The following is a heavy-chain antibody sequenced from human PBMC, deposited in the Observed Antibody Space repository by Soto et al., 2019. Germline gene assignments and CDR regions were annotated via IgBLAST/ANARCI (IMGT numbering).Heavy chain of an antibody. CDR3: ATTTIFGVVESYNWFDP. CDR1: GYTHTELS. V-gene: IGHV1-24*01. CDR2: FDPEDGET. J-gene: IGHJ5*02. Sequence: ASVKVSCKVSGYTHTELSMHWVRQAPGKGLEWMGGFDPEDGETIYAQKFQGRVTMTEDTSTDTAYMELSSLRSEDTAVYYCATTTIFGVVESYNWFDPWGQGTLVTVSS. D-gene: IGHD3-3*01.